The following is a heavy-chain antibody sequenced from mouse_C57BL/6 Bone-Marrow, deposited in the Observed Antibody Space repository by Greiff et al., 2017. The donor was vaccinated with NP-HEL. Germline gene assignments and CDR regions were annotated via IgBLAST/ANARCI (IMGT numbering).Heavy chain of an antibody. Sequence: VKVVESGPELVKPGASVKISCKASGYTFTDYYINWVKQRPGQGLEWIGWIFPGSGSTYYNEKFKGKATLTVDKSSSTAYMLLSSLTSEDSAVYFCARGTGWLLRGFAYWGQGTLVTVSA. CDR3: ARGTGWLLRGFAY. J-gene: IGHJ3*01. V-gene: IGHV1-75*01. CDR1: GYTFTDYY. CDR2: IFPGSGST. D-gene: IGHD2-3*01.